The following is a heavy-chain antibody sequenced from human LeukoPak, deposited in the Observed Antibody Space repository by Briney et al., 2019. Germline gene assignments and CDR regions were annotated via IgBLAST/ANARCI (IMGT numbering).Heavy chain of an antibody. Sequence: ASVKVSCKASGYTFTGYYMHWVRQAPGQGLEWMGRINPNSGGTNYAQKFQGRVTMTRDTSISTAYMELSRLRSDDTAVYYCARADYDSSGYYLDFDHWGQGTLVTVSS. CDR3: ARADYDSSGYYLDFDH. D-gene: IGHD3-22*01. CDR2: INPNSGGT. CDR1: GYTFTGYY. V-gene: IGHV1-2*06. J-gene: IGHJ4*02.